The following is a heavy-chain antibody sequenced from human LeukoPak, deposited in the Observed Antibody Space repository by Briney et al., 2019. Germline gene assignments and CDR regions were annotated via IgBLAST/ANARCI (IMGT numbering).Heavy chain of an antibody. Sequence: SETLSLTCAVYGGSFSGYYWGWIRQPPGKGLEWIGEINHSGSTNYNPSLKSRVTISVDTSKNQFSLKLSSVTAADTAVYYCASPRAKALGYWGQGTLVTVSS. CDR1: GGSFSGYY. D-gene: IGHD3-16*01. CDR2: INHSGST. CDR3: ASPRAKALGY. V-gene: IGHV4-34*01. J-gene: IGHJ4*02.